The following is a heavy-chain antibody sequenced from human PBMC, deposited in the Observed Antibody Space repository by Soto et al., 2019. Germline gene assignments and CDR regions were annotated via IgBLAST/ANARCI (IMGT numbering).Heavy chain of an antibody. D-gene: IGHD6-19*01. Sequence: QVQLVESGGGLVKPGGSLRLSCAASAFIFSDYYMSWIRQAPGKGLEWVSYITTSGTIYYADSVKGRFTISRDNAKNSLYLRMNTLRADDTAVYYCARGEGTYSSGWFGGDWFDPWGQGTLVTVSS. V-gene: IGHV3-11*01. CDR1: AFIFSDYY. CDR3: ARGEGTYSSGWFGGDWFDP. J-gene: IGHJ5*02. CDR2: ITTSGTI.